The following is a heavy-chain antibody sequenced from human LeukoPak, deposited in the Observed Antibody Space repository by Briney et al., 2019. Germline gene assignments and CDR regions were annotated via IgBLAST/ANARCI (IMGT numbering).Heavy chain of an antibody. J-gene: IGHJ5*02. Sequence: SETLSLTCTVSGGSISSYYWSWIRQPPGKGLEWIGYIYYSGSTNYNPSLKSRVTISVDTSKNQFSLELSSVTAADTAVYYCARDKGSSGWYPNWFDPWGQGTLVTVSS. V-gene: IGHV4-59*01. CDR1: GGSISSYY. CDR2: IYYSGST. CDR3: ARDKGSSGWYPNWFDP. D-gene: IGHD6-19*01.